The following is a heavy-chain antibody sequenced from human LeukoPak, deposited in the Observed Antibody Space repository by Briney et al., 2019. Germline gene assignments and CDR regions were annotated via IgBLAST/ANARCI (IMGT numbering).Heavy chain of an antibody. D-gene: IGHD3-9*01. CDR1: GGSFSGYY. CDR3: ARGFRRYFVWLSHGYYYYGMDV. J-gene: IGHJ6*02. Sequence: PSETLSLTCAVYGGSFSGYYWSWIRQPPGKGLEWIGEINHSGSTTYNPSLKSRVTISVDTSKNQFSLKLSSVTAADTAVYYCARGFRRYFVWLSHGYYYYGMDVWGQGTTVTVSS. CDR2: INHSGST. V-gene: IGHV4-34*01.